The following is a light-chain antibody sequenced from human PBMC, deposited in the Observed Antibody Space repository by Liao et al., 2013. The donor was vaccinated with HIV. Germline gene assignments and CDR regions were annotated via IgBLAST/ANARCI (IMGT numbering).Light chain of an antibody. CDR3: QAWDSSTHVV. Sequence: SYELTQPPSVSVSPGQTASITCSGDKLGDKFVSWYQQKPGQSPVLVIYQDTKRPSGIPERFSGSNSGNTATLTISGTQGMDEADYYCQAWDSSTHVVFGGGTKLTVL. CDR1: KLGDKF. J-gene: IGLJ2*01. CDR2: QDT. V-gene: IGLV3-1*01.